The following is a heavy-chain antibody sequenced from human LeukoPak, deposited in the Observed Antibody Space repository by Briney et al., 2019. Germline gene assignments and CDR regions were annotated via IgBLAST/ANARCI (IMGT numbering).Heavy chain of an antibody. V-gene: IGHV3-21*01. CDR2: ISSSSSYI. Sequence: GGSLRLSCAASGFTFSSYSMNWVRRAPGKGLEWVSSISSSSSYIYYADSVKGRFTISRDNAKNSLYLQMNSLRAEDTAVYYRARDYAQGYQLLEYYYYYGMDVWGKGTTVTVSS. CDR3: ARDYAQGYQLLEYYYYYGMDV. J-gene: IGHJ6*04. CDR1: GFTFSSYS. D-gene: IGHD2-2*01.